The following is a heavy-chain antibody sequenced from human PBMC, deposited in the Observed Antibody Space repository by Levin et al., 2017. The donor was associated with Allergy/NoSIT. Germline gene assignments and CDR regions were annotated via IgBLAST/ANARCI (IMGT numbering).Heavy chain of an antibody. CDR1: GGSISSDGYY. V-gene: IGHV4-61*02. CDR3: ARSAEYYSGSGSYLEV. CDR2: IYTTGST. D-gene: IGHD3-10*01. Sequence: SETLSLTCTVSGGSISSDGYYWSWIRQPAGTGLEWIGRIYTTGSTNYTPSLKSRITISLHTSKNQFSLKLSSVTAADTAVYYCARSAEYYSGSGSYLEVWGQGTLVTVSS. J-gene: IGHJ4*02.